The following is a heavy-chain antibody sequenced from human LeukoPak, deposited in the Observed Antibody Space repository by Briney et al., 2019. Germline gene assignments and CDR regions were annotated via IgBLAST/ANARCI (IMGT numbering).Heavy chain of an antibody. CDR1: GYTFTSYD. V-gene: IGHV1-8*01. D-gene: IGHD3-3*01. CDR3: ARGRSSDYFDY. Sequence: ASVKVSCKASGYTFTSYDINWVRQATGQGLEWMGWMNPNSGNTDYTQKFQGRVTMTRNTSISTAYMELSSLRSEDTAVYYCARGRSSDYFDYWGQGTLVTVSS. CDR2: MNPNSGNT. J-gene: IGHJ4*02.